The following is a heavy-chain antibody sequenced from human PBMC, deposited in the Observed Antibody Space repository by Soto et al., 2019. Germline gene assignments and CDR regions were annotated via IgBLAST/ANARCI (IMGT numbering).Heavy chain of an antibody. Sequence: TSSVSCGTMRRGDYFVCWIRQPPEKGLEWIGDIYSSGSPYYNRSLKSRVTISVDTSKNQFSLKLSSLTGADTAVDYCASVHFENYYHQDLISVWSQ. CDR1: CGTMRRGDYF. V-gene: IGHV4-30-4*01. CDR3: ASVHFENYYHQDLISV. D-gene: IGHD1-26*01. CDR2: IYSSGSP. J-gene: IGHJ3*01.